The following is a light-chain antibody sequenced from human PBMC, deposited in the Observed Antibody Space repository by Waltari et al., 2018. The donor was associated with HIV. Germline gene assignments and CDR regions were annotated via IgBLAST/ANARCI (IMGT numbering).Light chain of an antibody. V-gene: IGLV1-40*01. CDR2: SNN. Sequence: QSVLTQPPSVSGAPGQRVTISCPGSSSNLEAPHDVHCYHHLQGTAPKLLINSNNKRPSGVPDRFSGSKSGTSASLAITGLQAEDEADYYCQSFDSNLFGWVFGGGTKLTVL. CDR1: SSNLEAPHD. CDR3: QSFDSNLFGWV. J-gene: IGLJ2*01.